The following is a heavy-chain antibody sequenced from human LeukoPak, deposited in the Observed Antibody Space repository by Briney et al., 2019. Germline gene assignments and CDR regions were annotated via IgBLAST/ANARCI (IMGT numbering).Heavy chain of an antibody. CDR2: IRFDGSNK. CDR1: GFSFSTYG. J-gene: IGHJ2*01. Sequence: GGSLRLSCAASGFSFSTYGMHWVRQAPGKGLEWVAFIRFDGSNKFYADSVKGRFTISRDNSNNTLYLQMNSLRSEDTAVYYCAKAGLYYDSGGWWYFDLWGRGTLVTVSS. CDR3: AKAGLYYDSGGWWYFDL. V-gene: IGHV3-30*02. D-gene: IGHD3-22*01.